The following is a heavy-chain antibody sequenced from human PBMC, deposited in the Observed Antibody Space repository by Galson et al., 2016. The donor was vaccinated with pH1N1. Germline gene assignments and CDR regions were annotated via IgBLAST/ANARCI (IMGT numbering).Heavy chain of an antibody. CDR2: IYPGDSDA. J-gene: IGHJ4*02. Sequence: QSGAEVKKPGESLRISCEGSGYTFSKFWIAWVRQKPGKGLEWMGIIYPGDSDARYSPSFLGQVIMSADKSISTAFLQWSSLNASDTAMYYCARRGINGTDFWGQGTLVTVSS. CDR3: ARRGINGTDF. V-gene: IGHV5-51*03. CDR1: GYTFSKFW. D-gene: IGHD1/OR15-1a*01.